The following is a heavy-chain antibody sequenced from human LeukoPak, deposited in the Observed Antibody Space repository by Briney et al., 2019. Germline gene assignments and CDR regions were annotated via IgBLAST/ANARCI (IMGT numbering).Heavy chain of an antibody. CDR3: ARDLGAHCSSTSCPRGAFDY. CDR1: GFTFSSYA. D-gene: IGHD2-2*01. V-gene: IGHV3-30*04. J-gene: IGHJ4*02. CDR2: ISYDGSNK. Sequence: GRSLRLSCAASGFTFSSYAMHWVRQAPGKGLKWVAVISYDGSNKYYADSVKGRFTISRDNSKNTLYLQMNSLRAEDTAVYYCARDLGAHCSSTSCPRGAFDYWGQGTLVTVSS.